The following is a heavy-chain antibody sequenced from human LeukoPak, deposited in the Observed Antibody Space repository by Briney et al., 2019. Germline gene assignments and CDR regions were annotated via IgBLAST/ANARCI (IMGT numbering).Heavy chain of an antibody. V-gene: IGHV1-18*04. Sequence: ASVKVSCKASGYTFTGYYMHWVRQAPGQGLEWMGWISAYNGNTNYAQKLQGRVTMTTDTSTSTAYMELRSLRSDDTAVYYCASGYGDLGILDYWGQGTLVTVSS. CDR3: ASGYGDLGILDY. J-gene: IGHJ4*02. D-gene: IGHD4-17*01. CDR2: ISAYNGNT. CDR1: GYTFTGYY.